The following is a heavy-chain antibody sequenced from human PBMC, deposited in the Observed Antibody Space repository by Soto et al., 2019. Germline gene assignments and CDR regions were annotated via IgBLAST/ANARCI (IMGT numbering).Heavy chain of an antibody. CDR1: GGTFSSYA. CDR3: ARGSGPAYSSWYVNGDY. CDR2: IIPIFGTA. V-gene: IGHV1-69*06. D-gene: IGHD2-2*01. J-gene: IGHJ4*02. Sequence: SVKVSCKAYGGTFSSYAISWVRQAPGQGLEWMGGIIPIFGTANYAQKFQDRVTITGDTSTSTAYMDMSGLRFEDTAVYYCARGSGPAYSSWYVNGDYRGQGTLVTVSS.